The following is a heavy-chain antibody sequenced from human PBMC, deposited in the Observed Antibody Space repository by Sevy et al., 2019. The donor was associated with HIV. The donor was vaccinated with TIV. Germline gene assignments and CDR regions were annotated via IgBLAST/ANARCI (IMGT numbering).Heavy chain of an antibody. CDR1: GFTFSTYS. CDR2: ISSSSSTI. V-gene: IGHV3-48*02. CDR3: ARTTYYYGSGSYKYFDY. Sequence: GGSLRLSCAASGFTFSTYSMNWVRQAPGKGLEWVSYISSSSSTIYYADSVKGRFSIPRDNAKNSLYLQMNSLRDEDTAVYYCARTTYYYGSGSYKYFDYWGQGTLVTVSS. J-gene: IGHJ4*02. D-gene: IGHD3-10*01.